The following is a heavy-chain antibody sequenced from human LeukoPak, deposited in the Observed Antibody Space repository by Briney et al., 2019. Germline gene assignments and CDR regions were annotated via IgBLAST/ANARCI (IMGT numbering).Heavy chain of an antibody. Sequence: QPGGSLRLSCGASGITFSSYSMNWVRQAPGKGLEWVSYISSSGSTKYYADSVKGRFTISRDNAMNSLYLQMNSLRAEDTAVYFCARGGLSIMGYWGQGTLVTVSS. CDR1: GITFSSYS. J-gene: IGHJ4*02. CDR3: ARGGLSIMGY. D-gene: IGHD2/OR15-2a*01. V-gene: IGHV3-48*01. CDR2: ISSSGSTK.